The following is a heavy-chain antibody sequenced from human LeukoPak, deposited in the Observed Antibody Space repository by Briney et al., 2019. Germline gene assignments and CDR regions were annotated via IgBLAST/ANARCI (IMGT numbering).Heavy chain of an antibody. Sequence: PGGSLRLSCAASGFTFSSYSMTWVRQAPGKGLEWVSSISSSSTYIYYADSVKGRFTISRDNSKNSLYLQMNSLRAEDTAVYYCVCVKCITITDWGQGTLVTVSS. CDR3: VCVKCITITD. J-gene: IGHJ4*02. V-gene: IGHV3-21*01. CDR1: GFTFSSYS. CDR2: ISSSSTYI. D-gene: IGHD3-9*01.